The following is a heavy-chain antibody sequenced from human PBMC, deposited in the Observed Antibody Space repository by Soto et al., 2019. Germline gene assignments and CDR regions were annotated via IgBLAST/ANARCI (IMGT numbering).Heavy chain of an antibody. Sequence: QVQLVQSGAEVKKPGSSVKLSCKASGGTFSSYAISCVRQAPGQGLEWMGGIIPIFGTANYAQKFQGRVTITADKSTSTAYMELSRLRSEDMAVYYCARDCKDIEGATVDWGQGTLVTVSS. J-gene: IGHJ4*02. CDR3: ARDCKDIEGATVD. CDR2: IIPIFGTA. V-gene: IGHV1-69*06. D-gene: IGHD1-26*01. CDR1: GGTFSSYA.